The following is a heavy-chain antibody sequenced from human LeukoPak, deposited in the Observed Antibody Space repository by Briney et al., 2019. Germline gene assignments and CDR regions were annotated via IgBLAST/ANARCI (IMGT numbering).Heavy chain of an antibody. Sequence: GGSLRLSCAASGFTFSSYAMSWVRQAPGKGLEWVSGISDSGSSTVYADSVKGRFTISRDNSKNTLYLQMNSLRVEDTAVYYCAKGPRASGWTYFDYWGQGTLVTVSS. CDR2: ISDSGSST. V-gene: IGHV3-23*01. D-gene: IGHD6-19*01. CDR3: AKGPRASGWTYFDY. CDR1: GFTFSSYA. J-gene: IGHJ4*02.